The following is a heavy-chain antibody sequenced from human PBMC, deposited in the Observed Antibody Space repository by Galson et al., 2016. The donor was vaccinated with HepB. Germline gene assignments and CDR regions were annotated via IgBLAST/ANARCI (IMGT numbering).Heavy chain of an antibody. CDR3: ARAMVVPAAKSRLWGMDV. CDR1: GGTFSSYA. Sequence: SVKVSCKASGGTFSSYAISWVRQAPGQGLEWMGGIIPIFGTANYAQKFQDRVTITADESTSTVYMELSSLRSEDTAVYYCARAMVVPAAKSRLWGMDVWGQGTTVTVSS. D-gene: IGHD2-2*01. J-gene: IGHJ6*02. CDR2: IIPIFGTA. V-gene: IGHV1-69*13.